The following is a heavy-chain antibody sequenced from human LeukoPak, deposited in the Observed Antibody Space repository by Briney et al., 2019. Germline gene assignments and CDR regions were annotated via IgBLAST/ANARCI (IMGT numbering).Heavy chain of an antibody. CDR1: GFTFSSYA. V-gene: IGHV3-30*04. Sequence: TGGSLRLSCAASGFTFSSYAMHWVRQAPGKGLEWVAVISYDGSNKYYADSVKGRFTISRDNSKNTLYLQMNSLRAEDTAVYYCARDSHHLEWLFASWFDPWGQGTLVTVSS. CDR3: ARDSHHLEWLFASWFDP. J-gene: IGHJ5*02. CDR2: ISYDGSNK. D-gene: IGHD3-3*01.